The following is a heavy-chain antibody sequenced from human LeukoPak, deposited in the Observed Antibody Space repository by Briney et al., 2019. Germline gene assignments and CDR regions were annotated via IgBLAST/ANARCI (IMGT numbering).Heavy chain of an antibody. D-gene: IGHD3-16*02. CDR2: MYYSGST. J-gene: IGHJ4*02. V-gene: IGHV4-59*01. CDR1: GGSISNNY. CDR3: ARVSYYDYAWGTYRRFLYYFDH. Sequence: SETLSLTCTVSGGSISNNYWSWIRQPPGKALEWIGYMYYSGSTNYNPSLRSRVTISVDTSKNQFSLKLSSVTAADTAVYYCARVSYYDYAWGTYRRFLYYFDHWGQGTLVTVSS.